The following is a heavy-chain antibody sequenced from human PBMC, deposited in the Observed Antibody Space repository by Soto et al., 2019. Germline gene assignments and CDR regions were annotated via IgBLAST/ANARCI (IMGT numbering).Heavy chain of an antibody. D-gene: IGHD5-12*01. Sequence: QVQLQQWGAGLLKPSETLSLTCAVYGGSFSGYYWSWIRQPPGKGLEWIGEINHSGSTNYNPSLKSRVTISVDTSKNQFSLKLSSVTAADTAVYYCARLSKSYVIVATLVYYYYGMDVWGQGTTVTVSS. CDR2: INHSGST. CDR1: GGSFSGYY. V-gene: IGHV4-34*01. CDR3: ARLSKSYVIVATLVYYYYGMDV. J-gene: IGHJ6*02.